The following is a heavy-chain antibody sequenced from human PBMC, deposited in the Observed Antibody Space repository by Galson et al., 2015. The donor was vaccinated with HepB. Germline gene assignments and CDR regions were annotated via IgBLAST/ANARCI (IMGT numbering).Heavy chain of an antibody. CDR3: AGSCLEYCSGGSCIYYMDV. Sequence: SVKVSCKASGYTFTSYAMNWVRQAPGQGLEWMGWINTNTGNPTYAQGFTGRFVFSLDTSVSTAYLQISSLKAEDTAVYYCAGSCLEYCSGGSCIYYMDVWGKGTTVTVSS. D-gene: IGHD2-15*01. CDR2: INTNTGNP. CDR1: GYTFTSYA. J-gene: IGHJ6*03. V-gene: IGHV7-4-1*02.